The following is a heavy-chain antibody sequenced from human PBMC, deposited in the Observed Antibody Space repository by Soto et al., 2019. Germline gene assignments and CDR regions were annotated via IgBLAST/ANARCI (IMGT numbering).Heavy chain of an antibody. CDR1: GGSISSSSYY. Sequence: QLQLQESGPGLVKPSETLSLTCTVSGGSISSSSYYWGWIRQPPGKGLEWIGSIYYSGSTYYNPSLKSRVTISVDTSKNQFSLKLSSVTAADTAVYYCARLLTFGGVFPYYGMDVWGQGTTVTVSS. J-gene: IGHJ6*02. V-gene: IGHV4-39*01. CDR2: IYYSGST. D-gene: IGHD3-16*01. CDR3: ARLLTFGGVFPYYGMDV.